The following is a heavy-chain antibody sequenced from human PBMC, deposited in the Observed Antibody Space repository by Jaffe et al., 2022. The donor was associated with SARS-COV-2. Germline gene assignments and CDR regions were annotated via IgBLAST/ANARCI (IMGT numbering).Heavy chain of an antibody. CDR1: GGSIISSTNYY. V-gene: IGHV4-39*01. J-gene: IGHJ5*02. CDR3: ARHRGGSSWFDP. CDR2: MSHGGTT. D-gene: IGHD6-25*01. Sequence: QLQLQESGPGLVKPSETLSLTCTVSGGSIISSTNYYWGWIRQPPGEALEWIGYMSHGGTTYYNPSLKSRVTVSVDTSKGHFSLRLTSVTAADTAVYYCARHRGGSSWFDPWGQGILVTVSS.